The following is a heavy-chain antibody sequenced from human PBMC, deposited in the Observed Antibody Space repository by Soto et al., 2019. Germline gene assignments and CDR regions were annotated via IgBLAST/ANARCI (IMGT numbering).Heavy chain of an antibody. J-gene: IGHJ6*02. CDR1: GFAFSGYG. CDR2: IWFDGSDA. V-gene: IGHV3-33*01. Sequence: GGSLRLSCAASGFAFSGYGMHWVRQAPGKGLEWVAFIWFDGSDALYSDSVKGRFSITRDNSKNTLFLQLNSLRGDDTAVYYCAREGYCSGGGCSGGMDVWGQGTTVTVSS. D-gene: IGHD2-15*01. CDR3: AREGYCSGGGCSGGMDV.